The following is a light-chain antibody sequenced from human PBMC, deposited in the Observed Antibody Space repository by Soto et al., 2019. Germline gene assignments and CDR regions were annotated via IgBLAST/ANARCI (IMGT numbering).Light chain of an antibody. V-gene: IGLV1-51*01. J-gene: IGLJ1*01. CDR1: TSNVGNNY. CDR2: ENN. CDR3: GTWDSSLSAFV. Sequence: QSVLTQPPSVSAAPGQXVTISCSGSTSNVGNNYVSWYQQLPGTAPKLLIFENNKRPSGIPDRFSGSKSGTSATLGITGLQTGDAADYYCGTWDSSLSAFVFGAGTKSPS.